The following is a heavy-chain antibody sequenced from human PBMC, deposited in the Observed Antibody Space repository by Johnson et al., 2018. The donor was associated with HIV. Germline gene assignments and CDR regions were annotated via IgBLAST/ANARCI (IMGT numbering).Heavy chain of an antibody. D-gene: IGHD6-13*01. J-gene: IGHJ3*02. CDR3: AETPGIAAAGTGYAFDI. V-gene: IGHV3-30*04. CDR1: GFTFSSYA. Sequence: QVQLVESGGGVVQPGRSLRLSCAASGFTFSSYAMHWVRQAPAKGLEWVAVISYDGSDKYYADSVKGRFTISRDSSKNTLYLQMNSLRAEDTAVYYCAETPGIAAAGTGYAFDIWGQGTMVTVSS. CDR2: ISYDGSDK.